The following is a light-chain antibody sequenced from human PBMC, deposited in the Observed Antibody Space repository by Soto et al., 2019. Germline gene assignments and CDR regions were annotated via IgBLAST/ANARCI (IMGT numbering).Light chain of an antibody. Sequence: EIVLTQSPGTLSLSPGERATLSCRASQSVTSTYLAWYQQKPGQAPRLLIYAASSRATGIPDRFSGSGSGTDFTLTIPRLEPEDFAVYSCQQYGSSPPTFGQGTKLEIK. J-gene: IGKJ2*01. CDR3: QQYGSSPPT. CDR1: QSVTSTY. V-gene: IGKV3-20*01. CDR2: AAS.